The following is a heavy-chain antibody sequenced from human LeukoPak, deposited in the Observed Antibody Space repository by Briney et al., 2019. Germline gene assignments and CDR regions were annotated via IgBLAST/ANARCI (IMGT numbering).Heavy chain of an antibody. Sequence: GRSLRLSCAASALTFSDYSMTWVRQAPGKGLFWVSGISAGGGSTYYAASVKGRFSISRDNSRNTLYLQMNSLRAEDTAVYYGAKDAAGPEYWGQGTLVTVSS. CDR2: ISAGGGST. CDR3: AKDAAGPEY. CDR1: ALTFSDYS. J-gene: IGHJ4*02. V-gene: IGHV3-23*01. D-gene: IGHD6-13*01.